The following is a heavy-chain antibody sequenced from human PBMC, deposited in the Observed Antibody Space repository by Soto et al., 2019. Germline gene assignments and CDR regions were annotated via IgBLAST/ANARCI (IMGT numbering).Heavy chain of an antibody. CDR1: GFTFSSYG. J-gene: IGHJ6*02. Sequence: GGSLRLSCAASGFTFSSYGMHWVRQAPGKGLEGVAVISYDGSNKYYADSVKGRFTISRDNTKNMLYLQMNSLRAEDSAVYYCAKDVGPGPGKFYGMDVWGQATTFTVSS. CDR3: AKDVGPGPGKFYGMDV. V-gene: IGHV3-30*18. CDR2: ISYDGSNK.